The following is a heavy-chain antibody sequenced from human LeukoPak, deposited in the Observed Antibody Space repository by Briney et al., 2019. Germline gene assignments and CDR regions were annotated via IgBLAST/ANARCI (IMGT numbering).Heavy chain of an antibody. J-gene: IGHJ6*03. V-gene: IGHV3-9*01. D-gene: IGHD1-14*01. Sequence: GRSLRLSCAASGFIFDDYAMHWVRQAPGKGLELVSGITWNSGSIGYADAVKGRFTISRDNAKNSLYLQMNSLRAEDTPLYYCAKASTTSHYYYYMDVSGKGTTVTVSS. CDR3: AKASTTSHYYYYMDV. CDR2: ITWNSGSI. CDR1: GFIFDDYA.